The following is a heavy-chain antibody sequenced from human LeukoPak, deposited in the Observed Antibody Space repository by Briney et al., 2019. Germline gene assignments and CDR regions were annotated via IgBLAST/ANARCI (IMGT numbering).Heavy chain of an antibody. J-gene: IGHJ4*02. CDR3: ARDRWGFFES. CDR2: ISVSRSTI. CDR1: AFTFSSYW. Sequence: GGSLRLSCAASAFTFSSYWMHWVRQAPGKGLEWISYISVSRSTIYYADSVKGRFTISRDNAKNSLYLQMNSLRAEDTAVYYCARDRWGFFESWGQGTLVTVSS. D-gene: IGHD3-3*01. V-gene: IGHV3-48*01.